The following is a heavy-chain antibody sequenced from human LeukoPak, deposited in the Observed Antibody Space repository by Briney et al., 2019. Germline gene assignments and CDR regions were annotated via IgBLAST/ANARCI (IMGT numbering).Heavy chain of an antibody. CDR3: ARHYYDSSGYYYVRY. D-gene: IGHD3-22*01. Sequence: PSQTLSLTCSVSGGSISSGGNYWSWIRQPPGKGLEWIGFIYHSGRTCYSPSLKSRVTISIDGSKNQFSLRLSSVTAADTAVYYCARHYYDSSGYYYVRYWGQGTLVTVSS. CDR1: GGSISSGGNY. J-gene: IGHJ4*02. V-gene: IGHV4-30-2*01. CDR2: IYHSGRT.